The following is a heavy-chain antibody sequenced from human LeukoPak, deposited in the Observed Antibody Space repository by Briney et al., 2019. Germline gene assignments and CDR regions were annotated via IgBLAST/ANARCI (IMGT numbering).Heavy chain of an antibody. D-gene: IGHD2/OR15-2a*01. CDR3: ARGIIAFDH. V-gene: IGHV3-23*01. CDR1: GFTFNDYA. Sequence: GGSLGLSCAASGFTFNDYAMSWVRHAPGKGLEWVSGISYSGVDAYYADSVKGRFTISRDNSKDTLYLQMNSLRAEDTAIYYCARGIIAFDHWGQGTQVTVSS. CDR2: ISYSGVDA. J-gene: IGHJ4*02.